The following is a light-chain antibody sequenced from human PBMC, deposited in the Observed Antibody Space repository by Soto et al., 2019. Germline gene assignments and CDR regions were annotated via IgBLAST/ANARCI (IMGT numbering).Light chain of an antibody. V-gene: IGLV2-8*01. CDR1: SSDVGGSNY. CDR3: SSYVGSINFNV. CDR2: DVN. Sequence: QSVLTQPPSASGSPGQSVTISCTGTSSDVGGSNYVSWYQQHPGKATKLMIYDVNKRPSGVPDRFSGSKSGNTASLTVSGLQAEDEGDYYCSSYVGSINFNVFGTGTKVTVL. J-gene: IGLJ1*01.